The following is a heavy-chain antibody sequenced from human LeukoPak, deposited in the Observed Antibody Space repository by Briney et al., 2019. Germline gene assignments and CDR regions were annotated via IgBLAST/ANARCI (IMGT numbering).Heavy chain of an antibody. CDR3: ARVAVGATFFDY. CDR1: GGSISSSSYY. Sequence: ASETLSLTCTVSGGSISSSSYYWGWIRQPPGKGLEWIGSIYYSGSTYYNPSLKSRVTISVDTSKNQFSLKLSSVTAADTAVYYCARVAVGATFFDYWGQGTLVTVSS. J-gene: IGHJ4*02. D-gene: IGHD1-26*01. CDR2: IYYSGST. V-gene: IGHV4-39*01.